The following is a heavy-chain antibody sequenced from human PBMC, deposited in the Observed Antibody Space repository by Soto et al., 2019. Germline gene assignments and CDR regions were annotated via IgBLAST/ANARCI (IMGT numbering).Heavy chain of an antibody. CDR3: VRVVAIPGYPDN. Sequence: QVQLVQSGAEVRQPASSVKVSCKTSGGTFSSYAISWVRQAPGQGLEWMGGIVPIVDTSTYARKFQGRFTITADESTSTVYMELSSLRSDDTAVYYCVRVVAIPGYPDNWGQGTLVTVSS. V-gene: IGHV1-69*12. J-gene: IGHJ4*02. CDR2: IVPIVDTS. CDR1: GGTFSSYA. D-gene: IGHD5-12*01.